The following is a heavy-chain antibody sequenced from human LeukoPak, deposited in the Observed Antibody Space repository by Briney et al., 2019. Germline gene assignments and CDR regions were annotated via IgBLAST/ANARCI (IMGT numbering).Heavy chain of an antibody. D-gene: IGHD3-22*01. Sequence: PSETLSLTCAVYGGSFSGYYWSWIRQPPGKGLEWIGEINHSGSTNYNPSLKSRVTISVDTSKNQFSLKLSSVTAADTAVYYCARVGTPKHYYYDSSGYYDYWGQGTLVTVSS. V-gene: IGHV4-34*01. CDR1: GGSFSGYY. J-gene: IGHJ4*02. CDR2: INHSGST. CDR3: ARVGTPKHYYYDSSGYYDY.